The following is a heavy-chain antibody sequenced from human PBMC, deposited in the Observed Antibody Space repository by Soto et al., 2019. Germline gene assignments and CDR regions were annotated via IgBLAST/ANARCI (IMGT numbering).Heavy chain of an antibody. CDR3: ARVRFGYYYMDV. CDR1: GFTFSSYA. D-gene: IGHD3-3*01. Sequence: GWSLRLSCAASGFTFSSYATSWVRQAPGKGLEWVSAISGSGGSTYYADSVKGRFTISRHNSKNTLYLQMNSLRAEDTAVYYCARVRFGYYYMDVWGKGTTVTVSS. J-gene: IGHJ6*03. V-gene: IGHV3-23*01. CDR2: ISGSGGST.